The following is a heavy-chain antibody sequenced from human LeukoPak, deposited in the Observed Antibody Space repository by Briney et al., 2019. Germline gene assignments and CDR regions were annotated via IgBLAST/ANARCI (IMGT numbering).Heavy chain of an antibody. CDR2: ISSSSSTI. CDR3: ARGPGSGHFFDY. Sequence: GGSLRLSCAAPGFTFSSYSMNWVRQTPGKGLEWISYISSSSSTIYYAGSVKGRFTISRDNAKNSLYLQMNSLRVEDTAVYYCARGPGSGHFFDYWGQGTLVAVSS. D-gene: IGHD2/OR15-2a*01. V-gene: IGHV3-48*01. CDR1: GFTFSSYS. J-gene: IGHJ4*02.